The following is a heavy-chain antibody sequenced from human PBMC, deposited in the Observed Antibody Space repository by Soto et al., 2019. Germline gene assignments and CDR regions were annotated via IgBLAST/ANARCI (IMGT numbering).Heavy chain of an antibody. CDR2: ISYNGRDK. V-gene: IGHV3-30*04. J-gene: IGHJ3*02. CDR1: GFTFSNHA. Sequence: QEQLVESGGGVVQPGRSLRLSCAASGFTFSNHAMHWVRQAPGKGLEWVAFISYNGRDKFYADSVKGRFTISRDNSKNALYLKMDSLRVEDTTVYYCAREGGDAFDIWGQVTVVTVSS. CDR3: AREGGDAFDI. D-gene: IGHD2-15*01.